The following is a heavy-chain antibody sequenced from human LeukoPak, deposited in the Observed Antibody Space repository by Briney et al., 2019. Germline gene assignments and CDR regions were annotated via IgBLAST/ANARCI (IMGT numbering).Heavy chain of an antibody. CDR2: ISYDGSNK. D-gene: IGHD4-17*01. V-gene: IGHV3-30*18. Sequence: GGSLRLSCAASGFTFSSYGMHWVRQAPGKGLEWVAVISYDGSNKYYADSVKGRFTISRDNSKNTLYLQMNSLRAEDTAVYYCAKETTVTTVNYYYYGMDVWGQGTTVTVSS. J-gene: IGHJ6*02. CDR3: AKETTVTTVNYYYYGMDV. CDR1: GFTFSSYG.